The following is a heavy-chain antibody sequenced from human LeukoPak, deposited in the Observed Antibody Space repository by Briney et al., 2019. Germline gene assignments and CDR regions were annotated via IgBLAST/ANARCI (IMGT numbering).Heavy chain of an antibody. J-gene: IGHJ3*02. CDR2: INPNSGGT. CDR1: GYTFTGYY. D-gene: IGHD5-12*01. CDR3: ARVLADIVATIVGAFDI. Sequence: ASVKVSCKASGYTFTGYYMHWVRQAPGQGLEWMGWINPNSGGTNYAQKFQGRVTMTRDTSISTAYMELSRLRSDDTAVYYCARVLADIVATIVGAFDIWGQGTMVTVSS. V-gene: IGHV1-2*02.